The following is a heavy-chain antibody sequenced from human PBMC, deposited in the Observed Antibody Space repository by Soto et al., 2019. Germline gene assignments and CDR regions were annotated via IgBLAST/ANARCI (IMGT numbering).Heavy chain of an antibody. CDR3: ARGGGGFEDY. Sequence: QIQLVQSGPEVKKPGASVKVSCKTAGYIFTNYGVSWVRQAPGQGLEWMGWLSGYNGNTKYAQNFQDRVTMTTDTSTSTVYLELRSLISDDTAVYYCARGGGGFEDYWGQGTLVGVSS. V-gene: IGHV1-18*01. CDR2: LSGYNGNT. J-gene: IGHJ4*02. CDR1: GYIFTNYG. D-gene: IGHD3-16*01.